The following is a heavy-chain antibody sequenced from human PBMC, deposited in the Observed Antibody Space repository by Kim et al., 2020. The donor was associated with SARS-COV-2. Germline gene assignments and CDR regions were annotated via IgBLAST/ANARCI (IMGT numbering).Heavy chain of an antibody. V-gene: IGHV1-3*01. Sequence: ASVKVSCKASGYTFTSFGIYWVRQAPGQRLEWMGWIIPGNGYTKYSQKFQGRVTITSDTSATTAYMELSSLKSEDTAVYYCARRGSAYHLSYFDYWGQGTLVTVSS. CDR1: GYTFTSFG. D-gene: IGHD3-10*01. J-gene: IGHJ4*02. CDR2: IIPGNGYT. CDR3: ARRGSAYHLSYFDY.